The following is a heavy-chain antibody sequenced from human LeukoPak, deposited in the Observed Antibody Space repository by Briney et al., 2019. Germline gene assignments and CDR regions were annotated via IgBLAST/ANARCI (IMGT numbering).Heavy chain of an antibody. CDR1: GVSISSDH. CDR2: IFYSGRT. Sequence: SETLSLTCTVSGVSISSDHWNWIRQPPGKGLEWIVCIFYSGRTYYNPSLKSRVTISVHMSKSQFSLRLTSVTAADTAVYYCARKNDFDIWGRGTLVTVSS. V-gene: IGHV4-59*01. D-gene: IGHD2/OR15-2a*01. J-gene: IGHJ3*02. CDR3: ARKNDFDI.